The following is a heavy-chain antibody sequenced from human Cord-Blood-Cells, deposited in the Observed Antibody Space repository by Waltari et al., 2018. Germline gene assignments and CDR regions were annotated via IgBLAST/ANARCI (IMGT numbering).Heavy chain of an antibody. D-gene: IGHD1-1*01. CDR3: ARGYGSYYFDY. J-gene: IGHJ4*02. Sequence: EVQLVESGGGLIQPGGSLRLSCAASGFTVSSNYLSWVRPAPGRGLEWVSVIYSGGSTYYADSVKGRFTISRDNSKNTLYLQMNSLRAEDTAVYYCARGYGSYYFDYWGQGTLVTVSS. CDR1: GFTVSSNY. CDR2: IYSGGST. V-gene: IGHV3-53*01.